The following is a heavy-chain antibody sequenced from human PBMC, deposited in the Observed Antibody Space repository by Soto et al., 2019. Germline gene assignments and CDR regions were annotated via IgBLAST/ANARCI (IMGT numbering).Heavy chain of an antibody. J-gene: IGHJ3*02. CDR1: GFTFSSYS. D-gene: IGHD6-19*01. V-gene: IGHV3-48*01. CDR2: ISSSSSTI. CDR3: ATDADRSGWYFDAFDI. Sequence: PGGSLRLSCAASGFTFSSYSMNWVRQAPGKGLEWVSYISSSSSTIYYAESVKGRFTISRDNAKNSLYLQMNSLRAEDTAVYYCATDADRSGWYFDAFDIWGQGTMVTVS.